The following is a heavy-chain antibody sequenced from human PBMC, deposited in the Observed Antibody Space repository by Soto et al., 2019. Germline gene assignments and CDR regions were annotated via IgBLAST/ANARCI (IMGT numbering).Heavy chain of an antibody. CDR2: ISYDGSNK. J-gene: IGHJ6*02. CDR3: AKDWGFGIVATIRHGAGMDA. D-gene: IGHD5-12*01. V-gene: IGHV3-30*18. Sequence: GGSLRLSCAASGFTFSSYGMHWVRQAPGKGLEWVAVISYDGSNKYYADSVKGRFTISRDNSKNTLYLQMNSLRAEDTAVYYCAKDWGFGIVATIRHGAGMDAWGQGTTVTVSS. CDR1: GFTFSSYG.